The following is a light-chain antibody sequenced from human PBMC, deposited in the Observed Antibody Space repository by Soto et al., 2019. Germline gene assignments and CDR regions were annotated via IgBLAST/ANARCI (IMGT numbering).Light chain of an antibody. CDR3: QVWDSSSDPYV. V-gene: IGLV3-21*02. J-gene: IGLJ1*01. CDR2: DDG. CDR1: NIGSKS. Sequence: SYELTQPPSVSVAPGQTARITCGGNNIGSKSVHWYQQKPGQAPVLVVYDDGDRPSGIPEGFSGSKSGNTATLTITRVEAGDEADYYCQVWDSSSDPYVFGPGTKLTVL.